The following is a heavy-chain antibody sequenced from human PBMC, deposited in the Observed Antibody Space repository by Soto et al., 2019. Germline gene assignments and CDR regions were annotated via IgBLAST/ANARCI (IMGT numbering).Heavy chain of an antibody. Sequence: QLQLQESGPGLVKPSETLSLTCTVSGGSISSRGYYWGWIRQPPGKGLEWIGTIYYSGSTYYNPSLKIRVTTSVDTSKNQFSLKLSSVTAADTAVYYCATSNWFDPWGQGTLVTVSS. J-gene: IGHJ5*02. CDR3: ATSNWFDP. CDR1: GGSISSRGYY. CDR2: IYYSGST. V-gene: IGHV4-39*01.